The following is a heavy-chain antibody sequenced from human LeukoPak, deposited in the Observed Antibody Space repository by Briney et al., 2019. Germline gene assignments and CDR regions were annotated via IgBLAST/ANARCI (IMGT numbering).Heavy chain of an antibody. D-gene: IGHD3-10*01. CDR3: AKDYYGSGNLPADV. J-gene: IGHJ6*04. V-gene: IGHV3-23*01. Sequence: PGGSLRLSCAASGFTFSSYAMSWVRQTPGKGLEWVSAISGSGGSTYYAGSVKGRFTISRDNSKNTLYLQMNSLRAEDTAVYYCAKDYYGSGNLPADVWGKGTTVTVSS. CDR2: ISGSGGST. CDR1: GFTFSSYA.